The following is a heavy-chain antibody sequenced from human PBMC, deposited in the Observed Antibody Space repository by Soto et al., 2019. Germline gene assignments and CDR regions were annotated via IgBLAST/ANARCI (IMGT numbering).Heavy chain of an antibody. CDR2: INAGNGNT. CDR3: ARGDYYDIHDY. J-gene: IGHJ4*02. Sequence: ASVKVSCKASGYTFTNYATHWVRQAPGQRLEWMGWINAGNGNTKYSQKFQGRVTITRDTSASTAYMELSSLRSEDTAVYYCARGDYYDIHDYWGQGTLVTVSS. CDR1: GYTFTNYA. D-gene: IGHD3-22*01. V-gene: IGHV1-3*01.